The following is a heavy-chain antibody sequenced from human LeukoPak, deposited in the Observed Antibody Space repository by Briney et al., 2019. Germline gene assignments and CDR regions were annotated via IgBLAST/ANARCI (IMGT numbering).Heavy chain of an antibody. J-gene: IGHJ5*02. Sequence: PGGSLRLSCAASGFTLGTYWMTWVRQAPGNGLEWVASIKQGGSEKYYVDSVRGRFTISRDNAKNSLNLQMNSLRAEDTAVYYCARVQSGYINTWFVWFDPWGQGTVVTVSA. D-gene: IGHD3-10*01. V-gene: IGHV3-7*04. CDR3: ARVQSGYINTWFVWFDP. CDR1: GFTLGTYW. CDR2: IKQGGSEK.